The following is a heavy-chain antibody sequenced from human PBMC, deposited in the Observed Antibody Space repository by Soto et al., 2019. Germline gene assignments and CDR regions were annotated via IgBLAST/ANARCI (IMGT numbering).Heavy chain of an antibody. D-gene: IGHD3-10*01. CDR1: VGFLSESY. V-gene: IGHV4-34*01. J-gene: IGHJ5*02. CDR2: INHVGGT. Sequence: LDTLSLTCAFYVGFLSESYWTCIRYPPGKRLERIREINHVGGTNYNPSLKSRVTMSVDTSQNQFSLRLISVTAADTAMYVCVRIPYKSSSPVLGLDPWGQGT. CDR3: VRIPYKSSSPVLGLDP.